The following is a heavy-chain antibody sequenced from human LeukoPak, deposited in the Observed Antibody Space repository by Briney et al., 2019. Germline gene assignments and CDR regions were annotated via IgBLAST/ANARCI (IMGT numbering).Heavy chain of an antibody. CDR1: GGSISSYY. D-gene: IGHD4-17*01. V-gene: IGHV4-59*01. Sequence: SETLSLTCTVSGGSISSYYWSWIRQPPGKGLEWIGYIYYSGSTNYNPSLKSRVTISVDTSKNQFSLKLSSVTAADTAVYYCAGDPSATVTTQYFQHWGQGTLVTVSS. CDR3: AGDPSATVTTQYFQH. CDR2: IYYSGST. J-gene: IGHJ1*01.